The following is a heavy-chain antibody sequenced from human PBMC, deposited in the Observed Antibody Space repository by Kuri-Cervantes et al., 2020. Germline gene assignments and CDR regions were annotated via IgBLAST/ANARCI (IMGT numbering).Heavy chain of an antibody. CDR3: ARDRGDYGGNSLSFYYGMDV. J-gene: IGHJ6*02. CDR2: IYSGANA. CDR1: GFTVSSNY. V-gene: IGHV3-53*01. D-gene: IGHD4-23*01. Sequence: GGSLRLSCVASGFTVSSNYMTWVRQAPGKGLEWVSVIYSGANAYYADSVRGRFTISRDNAKNSLYLQMNSLRAEDTAVYYCARDRGDYGGNSLSFYYGMDVWGQGTTVTVSS.